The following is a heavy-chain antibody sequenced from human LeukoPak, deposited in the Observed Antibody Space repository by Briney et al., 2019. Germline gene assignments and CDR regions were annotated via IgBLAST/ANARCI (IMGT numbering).Heavy chain of an antibody. Sequence: PGGSLRLSCAASGFTFSSYSMNWVRQAPGKGLEWVSSISSSSSYIYYADSVKGRFTISRDNAKNSLYLQMNSLRAEDTAVYYCARDARFGELSWSFDYWGQGTLVNVSS. CDR3: ARDARFGELSWSFDY. CDR1: GFTFSSYS. CDR2: ISSSSSYI. V-gene: IGHV3-21*01. D-gene: IGHD3-10*01. J-gene: IGHJ4*02.